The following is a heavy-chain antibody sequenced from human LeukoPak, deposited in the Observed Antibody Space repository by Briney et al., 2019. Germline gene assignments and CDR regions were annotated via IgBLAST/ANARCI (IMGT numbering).Heavy chain of an antibody. CDR3: AKDQYYDILTGYYTDAGYFQH. CDR2: ISLDGSKK. D-gene: IGHD3-9*01. CDR1: GFTFSAYG. V-gene: IGHV3-30*18. J-gene: IGHJ1*01. Sequence: PGGSLRLSCAASGFTFSAYGMHWVRQAPGKGLEWVAVISLDGSKKYYTDSVKGRFTISRDNSKNTLFLQMNSLRAEDTAVYYCAKDQYYDILTGYYTDAGYFQHWGQGTLVTVSS.